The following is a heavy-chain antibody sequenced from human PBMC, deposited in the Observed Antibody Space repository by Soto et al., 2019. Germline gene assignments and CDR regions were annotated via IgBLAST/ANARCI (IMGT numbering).Heavy chain of an antibody. CDR1: GGSISSSNW. V-gene: IGHV4-4*02. Sequence: SETLSLTCAVSGGSISSSNWWSWVRQPPGKGLEWIGEIYHSGSTNYNPSLKSRVTISVDKSKNQFSLKLSSVTAADTAVYYCARSRIVDTINGYYNGMDVWGQGTTVTVS. CDR2: IYHSGST. D-gene: IGHD5-12*01. J-gene: IGHJ6*02. CDR3: ARSRIVDTINGYYNGMDV.